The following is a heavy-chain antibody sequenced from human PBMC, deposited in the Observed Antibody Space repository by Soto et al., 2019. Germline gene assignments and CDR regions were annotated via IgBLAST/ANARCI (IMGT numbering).Heavy chain of an antibody. J-gene: IGHJ4*02. CDR3: ARGWGSGWLEFFDS. CDR1: GFTFSSYA. D-gene: IGHD6-19*01. V-gene: IGHV3-30*14. CDR2: ISYDGSNK. Sequence: PGGSLRLSCAASGFTFSSYAMHWVRQAPGKGLEWVAVISYDGSNKYYADSVKGRFTISRDNSENTLYLQMNSLRADDTAVYYCARGWGSGWLEFFDSWGQGALVTVSS.